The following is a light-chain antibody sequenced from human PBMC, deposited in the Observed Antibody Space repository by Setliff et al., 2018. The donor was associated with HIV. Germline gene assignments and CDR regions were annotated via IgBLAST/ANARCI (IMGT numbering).Light chain of an antibody. Sequence: QSVLTQPASVSGSPGQSITISCTGTSSDVGNYNLVSWYQQHPGKAPKLMIYEVFKRPSGISNRFSGCKSGNTASLTISGLQAEDEADYYCCSYAGDSTYVFGTGTKVTVL. V-gene: IGLV2-23*02. CDR3: CSYAGDSTYV. J-gene: IGLJ1*01. CDR2: EVF. CDR1: SSDVGNYNL.